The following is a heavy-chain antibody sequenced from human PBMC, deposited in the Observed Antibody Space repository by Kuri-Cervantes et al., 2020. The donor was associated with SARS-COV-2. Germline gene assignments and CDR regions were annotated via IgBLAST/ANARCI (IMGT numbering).Heavy chain of an antibody. D-gene: IGHD3-10*01. J-gene: IGHJ6*02. V-gene: IGHV1-2*04. CDR1: GYTFSDYSNYY. CDR2: INPNSGGT. CDR3: ARGMVRGIIQYYYYAMDV. Sequence: ASVKVSCKASGYTFSDYSNYYMYWVRQAPGQGLEWMGWINPNSGGTNYAQNFQGWVTMTRDMSISTAYMELSRLRSDDTAVYYCARGMVRGIIQYYYYAMDVWGQGTTVTVSS.